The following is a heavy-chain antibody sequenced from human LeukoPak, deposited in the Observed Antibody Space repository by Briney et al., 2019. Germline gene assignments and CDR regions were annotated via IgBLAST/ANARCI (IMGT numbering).Heavy chain of an antibody. J-gene: IGHJ6*03. CDR1: GGTFSGYA. Sequence: GSSVRVSCKASGGTFSGYAISWVRQAPEQGLEWMGGIIPIIDTANYAQKFQGRVTITTDESTSTAYMDLSSLRSEDTAVFYCARGTVIPPRAGLLYYYYIDVWGEGTMVTVSS. CDR2: IIPIIDTA. V-gene: IGHV1-69*05. D-gene: IGHD2/OR15-2a*01. CDR3: ARGTVIPPRAGLLYYYYIDV.